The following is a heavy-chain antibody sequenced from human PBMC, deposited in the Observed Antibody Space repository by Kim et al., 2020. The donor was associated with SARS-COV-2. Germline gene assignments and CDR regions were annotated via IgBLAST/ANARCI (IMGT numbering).Heavy chain of an antibody. CDR2: MLFDGSNK. CDR3: ARAGRSYGDYHYFDY. V-gene: IGHV3-30*03. Sequence: GGSLRLSCAASGFTLSSYGMHWVRQAPGKGLEWVAVMLFDGSNKYDADSARGRFTISRDSSKNTLYLQMNSLRAEDTAVYYCARAGRSYGDYHYFDYWGRGTLVTVSS. J-gene: IGHJ4*02. CDR1: GFTLSSYG. D-gene: IGHD4-17*01.